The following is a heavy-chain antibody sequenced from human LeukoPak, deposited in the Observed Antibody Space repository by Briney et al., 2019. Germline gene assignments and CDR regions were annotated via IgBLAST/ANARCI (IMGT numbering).Heavy chain of an antibody. CDR2: IYHSGST. D-gene: IGHD3-22*01. Sequence: SQTLSLTWAVAGGSISSGGYSWSWIRQPPGKGLEGIGYIYHSGSTYYNPSLKSRVTISVDRSKNQFSRKLSSVTAADTAVYYCARGASLKYYYDSSGYKLAGGYFDYWGQGTLVTVSS. J-gene: IGHJ4*02. CDR1: GGSISSGGYS. V-gene: IGHV4-30-2*01. CDR3: ARGASLKYYYDSSGYKLAGGYFDY.